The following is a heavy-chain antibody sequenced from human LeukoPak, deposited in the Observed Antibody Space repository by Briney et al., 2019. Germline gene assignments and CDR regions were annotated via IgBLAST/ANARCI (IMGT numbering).Heavy chain of an antibody. CDR3: ARLDCSSTSCLGVMDV. D-gene: IGHD2-2*01. CDR2: IYTSGRT. V-gene: IGHV4-4*07. CDR1: GGSISSYY. Sequence: SETLSLTCTVSGGSISSYYWSWIRQPAGKGLEWIGRIYTSGRTNYNPSLKSRVTMSADTSKNQFSLKLSSVTAADTAVYYCARLDCSSTSCLGVMDVWGKGTTVTVSS. J-gene: IGHJ6*03.